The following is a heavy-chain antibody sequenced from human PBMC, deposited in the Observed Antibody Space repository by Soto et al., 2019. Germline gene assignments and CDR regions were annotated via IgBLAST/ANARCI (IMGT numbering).Heavy chain of an antibody. CDR1: GYTFTSYG. D-gene: IGHD3-9*01. Sequence: QVQLVQSGAEVKKPGASVKVPCKASGYTFTSYGISWVRQAPGQGLEWMGWISAYNGNTNYAQKLQGRVTMTTDTSTSTAYMELRSLRSDDTAVYYCARDHPYYDILTGYAPDYWGQGTLVTVSS. V-gene: IGHV1-18*01. CDR3: ARDHPYYDILTGYAPDY. CDR2: ISAYNGNT. J-gene: IGHJ4*02.